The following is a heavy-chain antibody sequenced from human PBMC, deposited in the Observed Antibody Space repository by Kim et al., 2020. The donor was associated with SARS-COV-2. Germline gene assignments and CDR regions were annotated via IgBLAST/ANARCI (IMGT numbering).Heavy chain of an antibody. CDR1: GGFISSSRYY. D-gene: IGHD2-2*01. CDR2: ISYSGST. Sequence: SETLSLTCSVSGGFISSSRYYWGWIRQPPGKGLEWIGSISYSGSTYHNPSLKSRIAISVDTSKNQFSLKLSSVTAADTAVYYCARRVDYASAWAFDIWGQGTMVTVSS. V-gene: IGHV4-39*01. CDR3: ARRVDYASAWAFDI. J-gene: IGHJ3*02.